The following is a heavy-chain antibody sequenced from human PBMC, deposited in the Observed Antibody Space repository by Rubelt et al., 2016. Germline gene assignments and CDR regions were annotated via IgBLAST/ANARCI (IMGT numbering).Heavy chain of an antibody. J-gene: IGHJ5*02. V-gene: IGHV1-69*01. D-gene: IGHD2-2*01. Sequence: QVQLVQSGAEVKKPGASVKVSCKAAGYTFTGYYMHWVRQAPGQGLEWMGGIIPIFGKANYAQKFQGRVTITADESTSTAYMELSSLRSEDTAVYYCARASSTSYWEGWFDPWGQGTLVTVSS. CDR1: GYTFTGYY. CDR3: ARASSTSYWEGWFDP. CDR2: IIPIFGKA.